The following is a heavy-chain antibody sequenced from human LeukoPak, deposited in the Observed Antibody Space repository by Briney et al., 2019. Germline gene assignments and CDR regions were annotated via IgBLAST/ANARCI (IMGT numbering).Heavy chain of an antibody. J-gene: IGHJ2*01. V-gene: IGHV4-31*03. CDR3: ARRYDFWSGQGWYFDL. Sequence: TSETLSLTCTVSGGSISSGGYYWSWIRQHPGKGLEWIGYIYYSGSTYYNPSLKSRVTISVDTSKNQFSLKLSSVTAADTAVYYCARRYDFWSGQGWYFDLWGRGTLVTVSS. CDR1: GGSISSGGYY. D-gene: IGHD3-3*01. CDR2: IYYSGST.